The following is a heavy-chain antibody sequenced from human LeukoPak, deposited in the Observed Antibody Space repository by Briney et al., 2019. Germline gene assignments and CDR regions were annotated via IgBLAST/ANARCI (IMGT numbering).Heavy chain of an antibody. CDR2: IYYSGST. CDR3: ARGDGYNKNDY. J-gene: IGHJ4*02. CDR1: GVSISSSSYY. Sequence: SETLSLTCTVSGVSISSSSYYWGWIRQPPGKGLEWIGSIYYSGSTYYNPSLKSRVTISVDTSKNQFSLKLSSVTAADTAVYYCARGDGYNKNDYWGQGTLVTVSS. D-gene: IGHD5-24*01. V-gene: IGHV4-39*01.